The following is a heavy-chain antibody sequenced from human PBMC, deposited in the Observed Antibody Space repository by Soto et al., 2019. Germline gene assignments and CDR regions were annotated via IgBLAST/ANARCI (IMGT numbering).Heavy chain of an antibody. CDR2: INSDGSST. CDR3: ARPDYGDYEPAFDY. J-gene: IGHJ4*02. Sequence: PGGSLRLSCAASGFTVSSYLMHWVRQAPGKGLVWVSRINSDGSSTSYADSVKGRFTISRDNAKNTLYLQMNSLRAEDTAVYYCARPDYGDYEPAFDYWGQGTLVTVSS. CDR1: GFTVSSYL. V-gene: IGHV3-74*01. D-gene: IGHD4-17*01.